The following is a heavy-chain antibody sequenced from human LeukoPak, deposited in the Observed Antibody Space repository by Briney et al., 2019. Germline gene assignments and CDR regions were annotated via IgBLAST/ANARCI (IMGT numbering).Heavy chain of an antibody. J-gene: IGHJ6*02. CDR1: GFTVSSNY. CDR2: IYSGGST. CDR3: ARVQQWLGPKDV. Sequence: GGSLRLSCAASGFTVSSNYMTWVRQAPGKGLEWVSIIYSGGSTYYADSVNGRFTIPRDNSKNTLYLQMNSLRVEDTAVYYCARVQQWLGPKDVWGQGTTVTVSS. V-gene: IGHV3-66*02. D-gene: IGHD6-19*01.